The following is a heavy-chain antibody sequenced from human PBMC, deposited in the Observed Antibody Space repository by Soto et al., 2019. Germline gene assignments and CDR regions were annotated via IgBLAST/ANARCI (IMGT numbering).Heavy chain of an antibody. CDR2: IYWDDDK. CDR3: ANSLGGSGSGWDDGYFDF. V-gene: IGHV2-5*02. D-gene: IGHD3-10*01. Sequence: QITLKESGPTLVEPTEALALTCSFSGFSLTSSPMAVGWLRQPPGKALEWLGVIYWDDDKRYNPSLKTRVTITKDTFKREVTLTVTDMEPTDTGTYFCANSLGGSGSGWDDGYFDFWGPGILITVS. J-gene: IGHJ4*02. CDR1: GFSLTSSPMA.